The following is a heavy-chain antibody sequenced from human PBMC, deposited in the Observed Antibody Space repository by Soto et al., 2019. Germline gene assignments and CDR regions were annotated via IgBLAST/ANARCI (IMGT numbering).Heavy chain of an antibody. CDR1: GDSVSSGFYY. D-gene: IGHD3-9*01. Sequence: ASETLSLTCSVSGDSVSSGFYYWTWIRHSPVKGLEWIGNIYYSGSTEYNPSLTSRVTISFDMSKNQLSLTLTSVTAADSAVYFCSRPLGHTSRVFDSWCQAITLTVSS. J-gene: IGHJ6*02. CDR2: IYYSGST. V-gene: IGHV4-61*01. CDR3: SRPLGHTSRVFDS.